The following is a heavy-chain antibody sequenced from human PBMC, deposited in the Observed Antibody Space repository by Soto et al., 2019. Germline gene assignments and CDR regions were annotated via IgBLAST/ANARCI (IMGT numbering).Heavy chain of an antibody. J-gene: IGHJ4*02. CDR3: ARDLQYNWNDDYDY. Sequence: GGSLRLSCAASGFTFSSYSMNWVRQAPGKGLEWVSSIGSSSSYIYYADSVKGRFTISRDNAKNSLYLQMNSLRAEDTAVYYCARDLQYNWNDDYDYWGQGTLVTVSS. V-gene: IGHV3-21*01. CDR2: IGSSSSYI. D-gene: IGHD1-1*01. CDR1: GFTFSSYS.